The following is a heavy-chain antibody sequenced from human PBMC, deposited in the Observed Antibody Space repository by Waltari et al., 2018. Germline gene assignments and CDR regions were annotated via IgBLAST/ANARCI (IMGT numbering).Heavy chain of an antibody. J-gene: IGHJ6*02. Sequence: QVQLVQSGAEVKKPGASVKVSCKVSGYTLTELSMHWVRQAPGKGIEWMGGFDPEDGATIYAQKFQGRVTMTEDTSTDTAYMELSSLRSEDTAVYYCATGMAAGFYYYYYGMDVWGQGTTVTVSS. CDR1: GYTLTELS. CDR2: FDPEDGAT. D-gene: IGHD6-13*01. CDR3: ATGMAAGFYYYYYGMDV. V-gene: IGHV1-24*01.